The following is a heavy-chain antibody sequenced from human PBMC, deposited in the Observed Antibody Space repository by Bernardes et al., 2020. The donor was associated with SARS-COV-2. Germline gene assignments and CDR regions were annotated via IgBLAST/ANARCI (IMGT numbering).Heavy chain of an antibody. Sequence: GGSLRLSFAASGFTFSKYGMNWVRQAPGKGREWVAVKSNDESNKYYADSVKGRFTISRDNSKNTLYLQMNSLRAEDTAVYYCARDSGYWTGFLDYWGQGTLVTVSS. V-gene: IGHV3-30*03. J-gene: IGHJ4*02. CDR3: ARDSGYWTGFLDY. D-gene: IGHD2-8*02. CDR1: GFTFSKYG. CDR2: KSNDESNK.